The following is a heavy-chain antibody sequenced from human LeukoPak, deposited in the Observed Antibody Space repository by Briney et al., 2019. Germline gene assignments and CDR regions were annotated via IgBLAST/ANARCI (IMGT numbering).Heavy chain of an antibody. CDR3: AKGAKDYYDSSGYYDY. J-gene: IGHJ4*02. D-gene: IGHD3-22*01. V-gene: IGHV3-9*03. CDR2: ISWNSGSI. Sequence: GGSLRLSCAASGFTFDDYAMHWVRQAPGKGLELVSGISWNSGSIGYADSVKGRFTISRDNAKNSLYLQMNSLRAEDMALYYCAKGAKDYYDSSGYYDYWGQGTLVTVSS. CDR1: GFTFDDYA.